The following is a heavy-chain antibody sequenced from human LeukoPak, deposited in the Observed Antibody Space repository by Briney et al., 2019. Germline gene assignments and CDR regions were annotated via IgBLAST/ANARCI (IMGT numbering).Heavy chain of an antibody. J-gene: IGHJ4*02. D-gene: IGHD3-3*01. CDR2: IKQDGSEK. V-gene: IGHV3-7*01. CDR3: ARDKLRDFWSGYYSAREYSFDY. Sequence: GGSLRLSCAASGFTFSRYWMGWVRQAPGKGLEWAANIKQDGSEKDYVDSVKGRITISRDNAKNSLYLQMNSLRAEDTAVYYCARDKLRDFWSGYYSAREYSFDYWGQGTLVTVSS. CDR1: GFTFSRYW.